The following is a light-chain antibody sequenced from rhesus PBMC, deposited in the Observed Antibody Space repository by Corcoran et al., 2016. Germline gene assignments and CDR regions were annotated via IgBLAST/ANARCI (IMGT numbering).Light chain of an antibody. CDR3: QVCDTFRDKYI. CDR1: NIGYNN. CDR2: FAD. V-gene: IGLV3-44*01. Sequence: SYDLTPPPSVSLSPGQTARITWGRDNIGYNNVHWYQQKPPPAPFLVIYFADKRPSGVPERFSGSKSATTATLTISGVAAGDEADYFCQVCDTFRDKYIFGGGTRLTVL. J-gene: IGLJ1*01.